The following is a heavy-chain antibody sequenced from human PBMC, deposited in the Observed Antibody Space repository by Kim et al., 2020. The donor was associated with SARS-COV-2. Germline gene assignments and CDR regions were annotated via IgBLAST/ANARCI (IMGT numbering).Heavy chain of an antibody. Sequence: ADSVKGRFAISRDNSNNTLYLQMNSLRPEDTAVYYCAREDYDILIGFLAYWGQGTLVTVSS. D-gene: IGHD3-9*01. J-gene: IGHJ4*02. V-gene: IGHV3-30*09. CDR3: AREDYDILIGFLAY.